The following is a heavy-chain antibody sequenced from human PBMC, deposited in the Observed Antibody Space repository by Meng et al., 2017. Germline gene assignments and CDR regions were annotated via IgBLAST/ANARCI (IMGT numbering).Heavy chain of an antibody. D-gene: IGHD3-16*01. J-gene: IGHJ6*02. CDR2: IYYSGST. Sequence: GSLRPSCTVSGGPISSYYWSWIRQPPGKGLEWIGYIYYSGSTNYNPSLKRRITIPVNTPKNQYSLKLSSVAAADAAGYSWTRVYYGYVWGSYGYYGLDFWGQGTTVTVSS. V-gene: IGHV4-59*01. CDR3: TRVYYGYVWGSYGYYGLDF. CDR1: GGPISSYY.